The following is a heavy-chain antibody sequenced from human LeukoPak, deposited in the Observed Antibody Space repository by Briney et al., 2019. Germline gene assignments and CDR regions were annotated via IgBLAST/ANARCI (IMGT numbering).Heavy chain of an antibody. D-gene: IGHD6-13*01. CDR2: IYPGDSDT. J-gene: IGHJ4*02. CDR3: ARQASAASDY. CDR1: GYSFTSFW. Sequence: GESLKISCKGSGYSFTSFWIGWVRQMPGKGLEWMGIIYPGDSDTKYSPSFQGQVTLSVDKSITTAYLPWSSLKASDTAMYYCARQASAASDYWGQGTLVTVSS. V-gene: IGHV5-51*01.